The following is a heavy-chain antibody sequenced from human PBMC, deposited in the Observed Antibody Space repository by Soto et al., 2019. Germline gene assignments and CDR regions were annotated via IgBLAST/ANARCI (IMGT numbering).Heavy chain of an antibody. CDR2: IYYSGST. V-gene: IGHV4-59*01. D-gene: IGHD3-22*01. CDR3: ARDFGYYDSSGLLVY. J-gene: IGHJ4*02. Sequence: SETLSLTCTVSGGSISSYYWSWIRQPPGKGLEWIGYIYYSGSTNYNPSLKSRVTISVDTSKNQFSLKLSSVTAADTAVYYCARDFGYYDSSGLLVYWGQGXLVTVSS. CDR1: GGSISSYY.